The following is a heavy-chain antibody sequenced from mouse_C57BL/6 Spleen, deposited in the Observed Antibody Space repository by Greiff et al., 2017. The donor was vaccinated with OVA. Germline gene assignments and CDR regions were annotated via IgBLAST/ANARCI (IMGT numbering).Heavy chain of an antibody. Sequence: VMLVESGAELVKPGASVKISCKASGYAFSSYWMNWVKQRPGKGLEWIGQIYPGDGDTNYNGKFKGKATLTADKSSSTAYMQLSSLTSEDSAVYFCAREDYYGSTPDYWGQGTTLTVSS. CDR3: AREDYYGSTPDY. CDR1: GYAFSSYW. CDR2: IYPGDGDT. V-gene: IGHV1-80*01. J-gene: IGHJ2*01. D-gene: IGHD1-1*01.